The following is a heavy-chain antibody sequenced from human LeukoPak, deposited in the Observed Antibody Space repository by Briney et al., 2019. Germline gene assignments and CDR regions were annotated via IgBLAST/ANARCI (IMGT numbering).Heavy chain of an antibody. J-gene: IGHJ6*03. CDR2: IKQDESEK. V-gene: IGHV3-7*03. CDR3: AKGGYGSGTSYLDYYMDV. CDR1: GFTFSSYW. D-gene: IGHD3-10*01. Sequence: GGSLRLSCAASGFTFSSYWMSWVRQAPGKGLEWVANIKQDESEKYYVDSVKGRFTISRDNAKNSLYLQMNSLRAEDTAVYYCAKGGYGSGTSYLDYYMDVWGKGTTVTISS.